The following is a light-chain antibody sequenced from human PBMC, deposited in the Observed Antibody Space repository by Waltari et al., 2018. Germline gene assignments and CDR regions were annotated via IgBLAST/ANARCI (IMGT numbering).Light chain of an antibody. CDR2: RSN. Sequence: QSVLTQPPSASGTPGQPVTISCSGTNSNIGRTSVLWYQQLPGTAPKPLLYRSNQRPSGVPDRFSGSKSGTSASRAISGLRSEDEADYYCAAWDDSLSVSYVFGSGTKVTV. CDR3: AAWDDSLSVSYV. V-gene: IGLV1-47*01. CDR1: NSNIGRTS. J-gene: IGLJ1*01.